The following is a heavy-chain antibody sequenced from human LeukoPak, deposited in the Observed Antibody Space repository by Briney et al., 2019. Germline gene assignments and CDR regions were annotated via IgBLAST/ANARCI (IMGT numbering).Heavy chain of an antibody. D-gene: IGHD1-26*01. J-gene: IGHJ5*02. CDR1: GGSISSGSYY. Sequence: PSETLSLTCTVSGGSISSGSYYWSWIRQPAGKGLEWIGRIYTSGSTNYNPSLKSRVTISVDTSKNQFSLRLNSVTAADTAVYFCARLRLSGGSFSVGWFDPWGQGIQVTVSS. CDR2: IYTSGST. V-gene: IGHV4-61*02. CDR3: ARLRLSGGSFSVGWFDP.